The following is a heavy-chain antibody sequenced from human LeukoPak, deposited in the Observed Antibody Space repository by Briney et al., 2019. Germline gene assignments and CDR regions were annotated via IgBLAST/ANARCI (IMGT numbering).Heavy chain of an antibody. CDR2: ISYDGSNK. CDR3: ASLVVVAAGGQFDP. Sequence: TGGSLRLSCAASGFTFSSYAMHWVRQAPGKGLECVAVISYDGSNKYYADSVKGRFTISRDNSKNTLYLQMNSLRAEDTAVYYCASLVVVAAGGQFDPWGQGTLVTVSS. V-gene: IGHV3-30-3*01. CDR1: GFTFSSYA. D-gene: IGHD2-15*01. J-gene: IGHJ5*02.